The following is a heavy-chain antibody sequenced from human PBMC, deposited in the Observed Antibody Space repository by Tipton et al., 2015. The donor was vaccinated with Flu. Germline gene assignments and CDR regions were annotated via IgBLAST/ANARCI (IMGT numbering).Heavy chain of an antibody. CDR1: GGSISGSGSY. V-gene: IGHV4-31*03. CDR3: ARGRDPSKVGY. Sequence: LRLSCTVSGGSISGSGSYWSWIRQLPGKGLEWIGCMHQSGSIYYNPSLKGRVAISPDTSKNQFSLNLASVTAADTAVYYCARGRDPSKVGYWGQGTLVTVSS. D-gene: IGHD6-6*01. J-gene: IGHJ4*02. CDR2: MHQSGSI.